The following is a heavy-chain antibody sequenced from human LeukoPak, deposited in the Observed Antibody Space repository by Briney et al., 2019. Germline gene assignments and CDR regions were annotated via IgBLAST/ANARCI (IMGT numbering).Heavy chain of an antibody. CDR1: GASISSDTYF. J-gene: IGHJ4*02. CDR3: ARWLRWGRSFDY. Sequence: TSETLSLTCTVSGASISSDTYFWSWIRQPAGKGLEWIGRISSTGRTDYNPSLTSRVTISVDTSKNQFSLKLSSVTAADTAVYYCARWLRWGRSFDYWGQGTLVTVSS. D-gene: IGHD4-23*01. V-gene: IGHV4-61*02. CDR2: ISSTGRT.